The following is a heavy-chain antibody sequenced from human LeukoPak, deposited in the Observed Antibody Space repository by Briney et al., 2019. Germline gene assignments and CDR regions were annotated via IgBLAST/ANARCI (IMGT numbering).Heavy chain of an antibody. D-gene: IGHD3-10*02. V-gene: IGHV3-11*04. Sequence: GGSLRLSCAASGFTFSDYYMSWIRQAPGKGLEWVSYISSSGNTMYYANSVKGRFTISRDNAKNSLYLQMNSLRAEDTSVYYCAELGITMIGGVWGKRTTVTISS. CDR1: GFTFSDYY. CDR3: AELGITMIGGV. CDR2: ISSSGNTM. J-gene: IGHJ6*04.